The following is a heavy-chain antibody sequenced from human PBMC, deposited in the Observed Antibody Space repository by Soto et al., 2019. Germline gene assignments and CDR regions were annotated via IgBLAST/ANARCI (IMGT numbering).Heavy chain of an antibody. CDR2: ISGSGGST. Sequence: GGSLRLSCAASGYTFSSYAMSWVRQAPGKGLEWVSAISGSGGSTYYADSVKGRFTISRDNSKNTLYLQMNSLRAEDTAVYYCAKVAAHIVVVTAIEDWFDPWGQGTLVTVSS. D-gene: IGHD2-21*02. CDR3: AKVAAHIVVVTAIEDWFDP. V-gene: IGHV3-23*01. CDR1: GYTFSSYA. J-gene: IGHJ5*02.